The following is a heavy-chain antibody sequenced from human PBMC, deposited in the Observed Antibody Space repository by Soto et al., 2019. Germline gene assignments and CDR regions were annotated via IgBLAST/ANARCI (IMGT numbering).Heavy chain of an antibody. CDR2: TYYRSKWYN. Sequence: SQTLSLTCAISGDSVSSNSAAWNWIRPSPSRGLEWLGRTYYRSKWYNDYAVSVKSRITINPDTSKNQFSLQLNSVTPEDTAVYYCARQSVLRYFDWPLDYWGQGTLVTVSS. J-gene: IGHJ4*02. CDR3: ARQSVLRYFDWPLDY. D-gene: IGHD3-9*01. V-gene: IGHV6-1*01. CDR1: GDSVSSNSAA.